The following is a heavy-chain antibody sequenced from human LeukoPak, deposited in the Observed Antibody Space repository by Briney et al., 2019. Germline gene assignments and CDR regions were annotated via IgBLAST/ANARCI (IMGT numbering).Heavy chain of an antibody. CDR1: GFTFSSYV. J-gene: IGHJ1*01. Sequence: PGGSLRLSCAASGFTFSSYVMSWVRQAPGKGLEWLAVISYDGSNKYYADSVRGRFTISRDNSKNTLYLQLNSLRAEDTAVYYCAKGAVVAAAGTEYFQHWGQGTLVTVSS. CDR3: AKGAVVAAAGTEYFQH. D-gene: IGHD6-13*01. V-gene: IGHV3-30*18. CDR2: ISYDGSNK.